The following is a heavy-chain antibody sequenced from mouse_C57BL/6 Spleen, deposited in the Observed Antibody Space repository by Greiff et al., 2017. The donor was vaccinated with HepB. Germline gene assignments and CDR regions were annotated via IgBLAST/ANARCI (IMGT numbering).Heavy chain of an antibody. V-gene: IGHV1-4*01. Sequence: VQLQQSGAELARPGASVKMSCKASGYTFTSYTMHWVKQRPGQGLEWIRYINPSSGYTKYNQKFKDKATLTADKSSSTAYMQLSSLTSEDSAVYYCARPGDDGYPYAMDYWGQGTSVTVSS. J-gene: IGHJ4*01. CDR1: GYTFTSYT. D-gene: IGHD2-3*01. CDR3: ARPGDDGYPYAMDY. CDR2: INPSSGYT.